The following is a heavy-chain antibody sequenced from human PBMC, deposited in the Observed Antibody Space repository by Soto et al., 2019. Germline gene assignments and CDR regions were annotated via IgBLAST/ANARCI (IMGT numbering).Heavy chain of an antibody. J-gene: IGHJ4*02. CDR1: GFTFSSYG. CDR3: AKDPTLAIFGVVISSGLDY. CDR2: ISYDGSNK. D-gene: IGHD3-3*01. Sequence: QVQLVESGGGVVQPGRSLRLSCAAPGFTFSSYGMHWVRQAPGKGLEWVAVISYDGSNKYYADSVKGRFTISRDNSKNTLYLQMNSLRAEDTAVYYCAKDPTLAIFGVVISSGLDYWGQGTLVTVSS. V-gene: IGHV3-30*18.